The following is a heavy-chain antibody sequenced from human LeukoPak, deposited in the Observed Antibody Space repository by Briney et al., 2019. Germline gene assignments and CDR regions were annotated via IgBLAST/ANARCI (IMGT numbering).Heavy chain of an antibody. D-gene: IGHD5-24*01. CDR1: GFTFGDYA. CDR3: ARARWYSSDY. J-gene: IGHJ4*02. CDR2: ISYDGSNK. Sequence: GGSLRLSCTASGFTFGDYAMSWFRQAPEKGLEWVAVISYDGSNKYYADSVKGRFTISRDNSKNTLYLQMNSLRAEDTAVYYCARARWYSSDYWGQGTLVTVSS. V-gene: IGHV3-30*04.